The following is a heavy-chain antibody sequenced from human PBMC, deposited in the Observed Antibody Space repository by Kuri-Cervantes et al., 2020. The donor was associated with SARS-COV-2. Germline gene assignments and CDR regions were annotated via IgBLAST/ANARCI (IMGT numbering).Heavy chain of an antibody. D-gene: IGHD7-27*01. Sequence: ESLKISCTVSGGSISSYYWSWIRQPPGKGLEWIGYIYYGGSTNYNPSLKSRVTISVDTSKNQFSLKLSSVTAADTAVYYCARDFSGRLTGDHYYYYYMDVWGKGTTVTVSS. V-gene: IGHV4-59*01. J-gene: IGHJ6*03. CDR3: ARDFSGRLTGDHYYYYYMDV. CDR1: GGSISSYY. CDR2: IYYGGST.